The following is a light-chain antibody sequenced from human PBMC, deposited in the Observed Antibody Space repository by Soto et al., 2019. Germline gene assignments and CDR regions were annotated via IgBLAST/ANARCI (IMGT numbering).Light chain of an antibody. CDR1: SSDVGSYNL. CDR2: EGS. CDR3: CSYAGSSTLYV. J-gene: IGLJ1*01. V-gene: IGLV2-23*01. Sequence: QSALTQPASVSGSPGQSITISCTGTSSDVGSYNLVSWYQQHPGKAPKLMIYEGSKRPSGVSNRFSGSKSSNTASLTISGLQAEDEADYYCCSYAGSSTLYVFGTGIKVTVL.